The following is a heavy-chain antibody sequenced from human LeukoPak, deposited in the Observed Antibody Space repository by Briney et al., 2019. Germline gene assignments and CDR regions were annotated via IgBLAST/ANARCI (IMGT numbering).Heavy chain of an antibody. Sequence: GGSLRLSCAASGFTFSSYGMHWVRQAPGKGLEWVAVIWYDGSNKYYADPVKGRFTISRDNSKNTLYLQMNSLRAEDTAVYCCARGAGLLPSQYFDYWGQGTLVTVSS. CDR3: ARGAGLLPSQYFDY. V-gene: IGHV3-33*01. CDR1: GFTFSSYG. D-gene: IGHD1-26*01. J-gene: IGHJ4*02. CDR2: IWYDGSNK.